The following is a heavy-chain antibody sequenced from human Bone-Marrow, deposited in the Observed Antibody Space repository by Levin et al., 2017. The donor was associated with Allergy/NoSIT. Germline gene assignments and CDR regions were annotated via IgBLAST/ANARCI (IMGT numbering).Heavy chain of an antibody. D-gene: IGHD6-19*01. CDR2: IIPLFRTA. V-gene: IGHV1-69*01. CDR1: GGTFSTYV. Sequence: KISCKASGGTFSTYVSSWVRQAPGQGLEWMGGIIPLFRTANYAQKFRGRVTITADESTSTTYMELSSLRSEDTAVYYCARQDSSGWYEEYWGQGTLVTVSS. J-gene: IGHJ4*02. CDR3: ARQDSSGWYEEY.